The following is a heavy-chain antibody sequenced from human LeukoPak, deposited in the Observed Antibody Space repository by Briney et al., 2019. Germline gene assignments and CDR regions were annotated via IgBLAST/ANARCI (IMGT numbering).Heavy chain of an antibody. CDR3: AKGRTGYIPDY. CDR1: GFTFSSYT. V-gene: IGHV3-23*01. J-gene: IGHJ4*02. D-gene: IGHD6-13*01. CDR2: ISGSGGTT. Sequence: SGGSLRLSCAASGFTFSSYTMTWVRQAPGKGLEWVSVISGSGGTTNYADSVKGRFTTSRDNSKNMLYLQMNSLRAEDTAVYYCAKGRTGYIPDYWGQGTPVTVSS.